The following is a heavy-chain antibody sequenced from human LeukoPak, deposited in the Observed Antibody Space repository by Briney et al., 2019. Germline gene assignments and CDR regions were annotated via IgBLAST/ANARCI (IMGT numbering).Heavy chain of an antibody. Sequence: PGGSLRLSCAASGFTFSSSAMSWVRQAPGKGLEWVLAISNNGGYTYCADSVQGRFTISRDNSKSTLCLQMNSLRAEDTAVYYCAKQLGYCSDGSCYFPYWGQGTLVTVSS. J-gene: IGHJ4*02. CDR2: ISNNGGYT. V-gene: IGHV3-23*01. D-gene: IGHD2-15*01. CDR1: GFTFSSSA. CDR3: AKQLGYCSDGSCYFPY.